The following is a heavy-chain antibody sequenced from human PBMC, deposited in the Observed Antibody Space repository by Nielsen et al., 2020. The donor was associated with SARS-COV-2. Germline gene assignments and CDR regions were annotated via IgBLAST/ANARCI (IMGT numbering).Heavy chain of an antibody. D-gene: IGHD2-8*01. Sequence: ASVKVSCKASGYTFTGYYMHWVRQAPGQGLEWMGRINPNSGGTNYAQKFQGRVTMTRDTSISTAYMELSRLRSDDTAVYYCARGAVARRNIVLMVYAPVDYWGQGTLVTVSS. J-gene: IGHJ4*02. V-gene: IGHV1-2*06. CDR3: ARGAVARRNIVLMVYAPVDY. CDR1: GYTFTGYY. CDR2: INPNSGGT.